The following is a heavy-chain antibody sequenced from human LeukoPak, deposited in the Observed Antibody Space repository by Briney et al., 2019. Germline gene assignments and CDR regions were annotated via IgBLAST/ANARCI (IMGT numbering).Heavy chain of an antibody. Sequence: GSSLRLSCAASGFTFSSNGMSRVRQAPGKGLEWVAVISYAGGTKYYADSVKGRFTISRDNFRNTLYLQINSLGPEETAVSYCAKDETSKLCYVRPRWTQFDRPGRGTLVTVSS. CDR1: GFTFSSNG. CDR3: AKDETSKLCYVRPRWTQFDR. D-gene: IGHD3-16*01. V-gene: IGHV3-30*18. J-gene: IGHJ2*01. CDR2: ISYAGGTK.